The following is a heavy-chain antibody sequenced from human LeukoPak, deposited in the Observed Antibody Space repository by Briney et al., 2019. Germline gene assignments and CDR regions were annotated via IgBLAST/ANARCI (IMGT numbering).Heavy chain of an antibody. V-gene: IGHV4-61*02. D-gene: IGHD6-13*01. J-gene: IGHJ4*02. CDR2: IYTSGST. Sequence: SQTLSLTCTVSGGSISSGSYYWSWIRQPAGTGLEWLGRIYTSGSTNYNPSLKSRVTISVDTSKNQFSLKLSSVTAADTAVYYCARTKGGIAAADAYFDYWGQGTLVTVSS. CDR1: GGSISSGSYY. CDR3: ARTKGGIAAADAYFDY.